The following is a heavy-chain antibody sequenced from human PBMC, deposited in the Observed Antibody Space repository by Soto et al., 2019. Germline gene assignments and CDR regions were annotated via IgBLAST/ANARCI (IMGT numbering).Heavy chain of an antibody. CDR2: INHSGST. CDR1: GGSFSGYY. V-gene: IGHV4-34*01. Sequence: SETLSLTCAVYGGSFSGYYWSWIRQPPGKGLEWIGEINHSGSTNYNPSLKSRVTISVDTSKNQFSLKLSSVTAADTAVYYCASGSYYDYYYYGMDVWGQGTTVTVSS. J-gene: IGHJ6*02. CDR3: ASGSYYDYYYYGMDV. D-gene: IGHD1-26*01.